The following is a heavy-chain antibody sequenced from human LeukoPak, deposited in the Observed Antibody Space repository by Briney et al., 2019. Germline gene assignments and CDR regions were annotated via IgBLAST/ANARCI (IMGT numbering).Heavy chain of an antibody. Sequence: GGSLRLSCAASGFTFSNAWMSWVRQAPGKGLEWVGCIKSKTDGGTTDYAAPVKGRFTISRDDSKNTLYLQMNSLKTEDTAVYYCTTPPYYYDSSGKINDYWGQGTLVTVSS. D-gene: IGHD3-22*01. J-gene: IGHJ4*02. CDR3: TTPPYYYDSSGKINDY. CDR2: IKSKTDGGTT. CDR1: GFTFSNAW. V-gene: IGHV3-15*01.